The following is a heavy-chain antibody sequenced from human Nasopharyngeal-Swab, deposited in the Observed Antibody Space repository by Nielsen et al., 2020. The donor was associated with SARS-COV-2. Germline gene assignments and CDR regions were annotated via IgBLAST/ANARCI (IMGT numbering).Heavy chain of an antibody. J-gene: IGHJ5*02. V-gene: IGHV3-23*01. CDR1: GFTFSSYA. Sequence: GESLKISCAASGFTFSSYAMSWVRQAPGKGLEWVSAITPSGDSTYYADSVKGRFTISRDNSKNTLYLQMNSLRAEDTAVYYCVKDSTWFDPWGQGTLVTVPS. CDR2: ITPSGDST. CDR3: VKDSTWFDP.